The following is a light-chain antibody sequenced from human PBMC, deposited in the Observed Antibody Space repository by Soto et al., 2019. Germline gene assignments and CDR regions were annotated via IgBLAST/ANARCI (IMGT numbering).Light chain of an antibody. CDR2: GAY. CDR1: QSVISNY. J-gene: IGKJ2*01. Sequence: EIVLTQSPGTLSLSPGEGATLSCRASQSVISNYLAWYQQKPGQAPRLLIYGAYRRATGIPDRFSGSGSGTDFTLTISSLEPEDFAVYYCQQYGSSPLYTFGQGTKLEIK. V-gene: IGKV3-20*01. CDR3: QQYGSSPLYT.